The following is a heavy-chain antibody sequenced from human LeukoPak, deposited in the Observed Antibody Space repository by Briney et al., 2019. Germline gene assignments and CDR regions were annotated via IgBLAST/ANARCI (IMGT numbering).Heavy chain of an antibody. CDR3: ARRSGIAVAGAFDY. Sequence: GGSLRLSCAASGFSFSNYAMRWVRQAPGKGLEWVSGISGSGDSTYYADSVKGRFTISRDNSKNTLYLQMNSLRAEDTAVYYCARRSGIAVAGAFDYWGQGTLVTVSS. CDR1: GFSFSNYA. CDR2: ISGSGDST. J-gene: IGHJ4*02. V-gene: IGHV3-23*01. D-gene: IGHD6-19*01.